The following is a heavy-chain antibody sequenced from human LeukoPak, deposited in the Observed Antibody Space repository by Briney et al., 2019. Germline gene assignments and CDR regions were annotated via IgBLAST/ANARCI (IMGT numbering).Heavy chain of an antibody. CDR1: GFSLTSYD. D-gene: IGHD3-10*01. V-gene: IGHV3-48*03. CDR3: ARIHPYYYGSGSYLMGYYYFGMDV. Sequence: GGSLRLSCAVSGFSLTSYDINWVRQAPGKGLESVSYISSSGRTIYYADSVKGRFTISRDDASNSLYLQMNSLRADDTALYYCARIHPYYYGSGSYLMGYYYFGMDVWGRGTTVTVSS. J-gene: IGHJ6*02. CDR2: ISSSGRTI.